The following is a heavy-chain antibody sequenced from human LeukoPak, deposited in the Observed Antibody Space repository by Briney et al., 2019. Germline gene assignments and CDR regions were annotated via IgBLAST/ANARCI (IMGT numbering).Heavy chain of an antibody. V-gene: IGHV3-30*01. CDR3: ARDGYESALFQNYYYHMDV. CDR2: VSYDGSNK. J-gene: IGHJ6*03. D-gene: IGHD2-21*01. Sequence: GRSLRLSCAASGFTFSSYAMHWVRQAPGKGLEWVAVVSYDGSNKNYADSVKGRCTISRDNSKNTLYLQMNSLRAEDTAVYYCARDGYESALFQNYYYHMDVWGKGTTVTVSS. CDR1: GFTFSSYA.